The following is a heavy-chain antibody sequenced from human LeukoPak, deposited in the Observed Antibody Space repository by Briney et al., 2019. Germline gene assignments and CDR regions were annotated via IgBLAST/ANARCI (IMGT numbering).Heavy chain of an antibody. D-gene: IGHD6-13*01. V-gene: IGHV4-4*02. Sequence: SATLSLTCAVSGGSISSSNWWSWVRQPPGKGLEWIGEIYHSGSTNYNPSLKSRVTISVDKSKNQFSLKLSSVTAADTAVYYCARGSSSWSSGYYFDYWGQGTLVTVSS. CDR2: IYHSGST. J-gene: IGHJ4*02. CDR1: GGSISSSNW. CDR3: ARGSSSWSSGYYFDY.